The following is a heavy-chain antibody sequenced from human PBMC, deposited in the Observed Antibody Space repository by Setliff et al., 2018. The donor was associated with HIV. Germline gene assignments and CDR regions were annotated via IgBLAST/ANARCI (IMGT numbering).Heavy chain of an antibody. D-gene: IGHD4-4*01. Sequence: ASVKVSCKASVHNSDFCIHWVQQAPGGRLAWMGRIFLRNGETRYSEKFQGRLTITADTSIDTAYMDLSSLRSEDTAVYYCTTTYVRDDYNFDFWGQGSLVTVSS. V-gene: IGHV1-69-2*01. CDR3: TTTYVRDDYNFDF. J-gene: IGHJ4*02. CDR1: VHNSDFC. CDR2: IFLRNGET.